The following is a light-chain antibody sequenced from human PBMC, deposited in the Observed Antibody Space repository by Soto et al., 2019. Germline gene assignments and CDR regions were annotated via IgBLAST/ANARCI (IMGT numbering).Light chain of an antibody. CDR2: DAS. CDR3: AQRHWPWT. V-gene: IGKV3-11*01. CDR1: QSVTDW. Sequence: EIVVTQSPATLSLSLGERATLSCRTSQSVTDWVAWYQHRPSQAPRLLIFDASNRAPDIPARFSGSGSGTDFTLTISGLEPEDSAVYYCAQRHWPWTVGQGTKVEI. J-gene: IGKJ1*01.